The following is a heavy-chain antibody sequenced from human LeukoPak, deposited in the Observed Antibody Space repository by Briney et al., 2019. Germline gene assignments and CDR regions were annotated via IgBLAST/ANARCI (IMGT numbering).Heavy chain of an antibody. D-gene: IGHD5-12*01. CDR2: VHYSGST. J-gene: IGHJ5*02. V-gene: IGHV4-39*07. CDR3: ARGRRVDIVATKRWWWDWFDP. Sequence: SETLSLTCSVSGGSISSSSYFWGWIRQPPGKGLEWIASVHYSGSTYYNPSLKSRVTISVDTSKNQFSLKLSSVTAADTAVYYCARGRRVDIVATKRWWWDWFDPWGQGTLVTVSS. CDR1: GGSISSSSYF.